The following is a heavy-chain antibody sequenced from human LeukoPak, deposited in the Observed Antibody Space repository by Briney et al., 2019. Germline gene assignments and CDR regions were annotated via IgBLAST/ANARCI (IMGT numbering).Heavy chain of an antibody. CDR3: ARGRVWGSYRDAFDI. Sequence: GASVKVSCKASGYTFTGYYMHWVRQAPGQGLEWMGWINTNTGNPTYAQGFTGRFVFSLDTSVSTAYLQISSLKAEDTAVYYCARGRVWGSYRDAFDIWGQGTMVTVSS. D-gene: IGHD3-16*02. CDR2: INTNTGNP. V-gene: IGHV7-4-1*02. CDR1: GYTFTGYY. J-gene: IGHJ3*02.